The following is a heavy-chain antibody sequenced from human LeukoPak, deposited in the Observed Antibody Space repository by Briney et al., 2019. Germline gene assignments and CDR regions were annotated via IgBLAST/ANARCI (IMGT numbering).Heavy chain of an antibody. D-gene: IGHD1-14*01. J-gene: IGHJ6*02. Sequence: GGSLRLSCAASGFTFSTFGMSWVRQAPGKGLEWVSYISSSSSTIYYADSVKGRITISRDNAKNSLYLQMNSLRAEDTAVYYCARDPGDYYGMDIWGQGTTVTVSS. CDR3: ARDPGDYYGMDI. CDR2: ISSSSSTI. V-gene: IGHV3-48*04. CDR1: GFTFSTFG.